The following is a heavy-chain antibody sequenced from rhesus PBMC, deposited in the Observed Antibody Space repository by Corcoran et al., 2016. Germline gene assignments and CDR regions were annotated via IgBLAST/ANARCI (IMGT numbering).Heavy chain of an antibody. D-gene: IGHD6-13*01. CDR2: INSGGIHI. V-gene: IGHV3-103*01. J-gene: IGHJ6*01. CDR1: GFIFSSFA. Sequence: EVQLVESGGGLVQPGGSLRLSCAASGFIFSSFAIYWVRQAPGKGLEWISDINSGGIHIYYSDSVKGRFTISRDNSKNSLSQQMNSLRAEDTAVYYCARRIAVGLYGLDSWGQGVVVTVSS. CDR3: ARRIAVGLYGLDS.